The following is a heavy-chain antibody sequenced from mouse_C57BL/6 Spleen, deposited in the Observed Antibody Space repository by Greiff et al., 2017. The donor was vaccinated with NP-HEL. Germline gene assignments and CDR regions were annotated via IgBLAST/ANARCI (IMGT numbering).Heavy chain of an antibody. CDR1: GFTFSDYG. D-gene: IGHD1-1*01. Sequence: EVQLVESGGGLVKPGGSLKLSCAASGFTFSDYGMHWVRQAPEKGLEWVAYISSGSSTIYYVDTVKGRFTISRDNAKNTLFLQMTSLRSEDTAMYYCASRGTVVYFDVWGTGTTVTVSS. J-gene: IGHJ1*03. V-gene: IGHV5-17*01. CDR3: ASRGTVVYFDV. CDR2: ISSGSSTI.